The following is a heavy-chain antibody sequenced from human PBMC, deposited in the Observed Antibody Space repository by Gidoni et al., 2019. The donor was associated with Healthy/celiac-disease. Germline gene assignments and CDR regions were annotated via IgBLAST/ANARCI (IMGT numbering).Heavy chain of an antibody. D-gene: IGHD3-22*01. CDR2: INHSGST. V-gene: IGHV4-34*01. CDR3: ARGGYYDSSGLFDY. CDR1: GGSFSGYY. Sequence: QVQLQQWGAGLLKPSETLSLTCAVYGGSFSGYYWSWIRQPPGKGLEWIGEINHSGSTNYNPSLKSRVTISVDTSKNQFSLKLSSVTAADTAVYYCARGGYYDSSGLFDYWGQGTLVTVSS. J-gene: IGHJ4*02.